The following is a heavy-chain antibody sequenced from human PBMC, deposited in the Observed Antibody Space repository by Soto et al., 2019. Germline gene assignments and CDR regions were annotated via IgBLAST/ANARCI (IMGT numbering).Heavy chain of an antibody. D-gene: IGHD3-10*01. CDR3: ARTHITMVRGVTNYYYYYGMDV. Sequence: GASVKVSCKASGYTFTVYYMHCVLQSPLQWLDWMGCINPNSGGTNYAQKFQGWVTMTRDTSISTAYMELSRLRSDDTAVYYCARTHITMVRGVTNYYYYYGMDVWGQGTTVTVSS. J-gene: IGHJ6*02. CDR2: INPNSGGT. CDR1: GYTFTVYY. V-gene: IGHV1-2*04.